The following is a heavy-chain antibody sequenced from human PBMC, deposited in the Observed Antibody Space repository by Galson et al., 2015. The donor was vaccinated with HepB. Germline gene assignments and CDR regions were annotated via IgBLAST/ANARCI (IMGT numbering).Heavy chain of an antibody. Sequence: SLRLSCAASGFTFSNAWMSWVRQAPGKGLEWVGRIKSKTDGGTTDYAAPVKGRFTISRDDSKNTLYLQMNSLKTEDTAVYYCTTVVPAAIRADAFDIWGQGTMVTVSS. CDR2: IKSKTDGGTT. J-gene: IGHJ3*02. D-gene: IGHD2-2*01. V-gene: IGHV3-15*01. CDR3: TTVVPAAIRADAFDI. CDR1: GFTFSNAW.